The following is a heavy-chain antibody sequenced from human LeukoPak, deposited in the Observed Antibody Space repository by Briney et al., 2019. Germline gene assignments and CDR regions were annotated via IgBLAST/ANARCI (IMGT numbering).Heavy chain of an antibody. V-gene: IGHV4-34*01. J-gene: IGHJ4*02. Sequence: KPSETLSLTCAVYGGSFSGYHWSWLRQPPGKGLEWIGEINHSGSTNYNPSLKSRVTISVDTSKNQFSLKLSSVTAADTAVYYCATRRGYSYGARDYWGQGTLVTVSS. CDR3: ATRRGYSYGARDY. D-gene: IGHD5-18*01. CDR2: INHSGST. CDR1: GGSFSGYH.